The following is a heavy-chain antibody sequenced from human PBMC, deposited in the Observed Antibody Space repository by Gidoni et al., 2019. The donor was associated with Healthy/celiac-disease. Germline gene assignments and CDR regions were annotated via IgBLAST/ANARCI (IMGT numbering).Heavy chain of an antibody. V-gene: IGHV3-7*01. Sequence: EVQLVESGGGLVQPGGSLRLSCAASGFTFISYWMRWFRQSPVKGLEWVANIKQDGSEKYYVDAVKGRFTISRDNAKNSLYLQMNSLRAEDTAVYYCAREGGLYCSSTSCYVDYYYYMDVWGKGTTVTVSS. D-gene: IGHD2-2*01. CDR1: GFTFISYW. J-gene: IGHJ6*03. CDR2: IKQDGSEK. CDR3: AREGGLYCSSTSCYVDYYYYMDV.